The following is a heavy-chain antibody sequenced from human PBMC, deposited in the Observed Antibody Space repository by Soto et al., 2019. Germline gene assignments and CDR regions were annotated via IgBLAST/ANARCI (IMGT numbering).Heavy chain of an antibody. V-gene: IGHV3-9*01. D-gene: IGHD3-10*01. CDR1: GFTFDDYA. CDR2: ISWNSDTI. Sequence: EVQLVESGGGLVQPGRSLRLSCAASGFTFDDYAMHWVRQAPGKGLEWVTGISWNSDTIGYADSVKGRFTISRDNAKNSLYLQMNSLNAEDTAFYYCARDVWSRASGPPDSWGQGTLVTVSS. CDR3: ARDVWSRASGPPDS. J-gene: IGHJ4*02.